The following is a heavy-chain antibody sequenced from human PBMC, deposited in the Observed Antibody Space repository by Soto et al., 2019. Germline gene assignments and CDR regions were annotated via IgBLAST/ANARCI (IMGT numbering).Heavy chain of an antibody. V-gene: IGHV3-48*01. CDR2: ISSSSSTI. J-gene: IGHJ5*02. CDR3: AREGVLLWFGELPNWFDP. D-gene: IGHD3-10*01. CDR1: GFTFSSYG. Sequence: GGSLRLSCTASGFTFSSYGMNWVRQAPGKGLEWVSYISSSSSTIYYADSVKGRFTISRDNAKNSLYLQMNSLRAEDTAVYYCAREGVLLWFGELPNWFDPWGQGTLVTVSS.